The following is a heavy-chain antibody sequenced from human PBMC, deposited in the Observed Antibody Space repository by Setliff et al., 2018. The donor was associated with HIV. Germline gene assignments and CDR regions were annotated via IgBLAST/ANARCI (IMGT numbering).Heavy chain of an antibody. V-gene: IGHV4-4*09. CDR2: IYTSGTT. J-gene: IGHJ5*02. Sequence: SETLSLTCAVSSASISNYLWSWIRQTPGKGLEWIGSIYTSGTTNYNPSLEGRITTSVDLSKNHFSLNLHSVTAADTAVYYRAIGDEYPGVFQSWGQGKVVTVS. D-gene: IGHD2-2*01. CDR3: AIGDEYPGVFQS. CDR1: SASISNYL.